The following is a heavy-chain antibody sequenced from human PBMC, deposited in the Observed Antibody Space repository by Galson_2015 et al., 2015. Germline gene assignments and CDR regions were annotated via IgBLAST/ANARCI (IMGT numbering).Heavy chain of an antibody. V-gene: IGHV1-2*06. CDR3: ARGIREPDSYYFGADV. Sequence: SVKVSCKASGYTFTGYYMHWVRQAPGQGLEWMGRINPNSGGTNYAQKFQGRVTMTRDTSISTAYMELSRLRSDDTAVYYCARGIREPDSYYFGADVWGQGTTVTVSS. CDR1: GYTFTGYY. D-gene: IGHD1-14*01. J-gene: IGHJ6*02. CDR2: INPNSGGT.